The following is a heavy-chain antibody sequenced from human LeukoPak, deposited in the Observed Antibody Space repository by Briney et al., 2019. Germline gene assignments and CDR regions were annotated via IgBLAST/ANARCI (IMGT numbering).Heavy chain of an antibody. CDR3: AREGGGSFDY. CDR2: IYYSGST. J-gene: IGHJ4*02. Sequence: SETLSLTCAVPGGSISSYYWSWVRQPPGKGLEWIWYIYYSGSTNYNPSLKSRVIISVDTSKNQFSLNLSSVTDAGTAVYYCAREGGGSFDYWGQGTLVTVSS. D-gene: IGHD3-10*01. CDR1: GGSISSYY. V-gene: IGHV4-59*01.